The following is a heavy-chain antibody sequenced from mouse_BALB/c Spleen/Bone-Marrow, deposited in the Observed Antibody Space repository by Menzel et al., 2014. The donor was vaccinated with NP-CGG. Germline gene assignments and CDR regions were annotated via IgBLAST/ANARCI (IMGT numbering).Heavy chain of an antibody. CDR3: TRGAYYDYSYYAMDY. CDR1: GYSFTSYW. J-gene: IGHJ4*01. Sequence: EVKLQESGTVLARPGASVKMSCKASGYSFTSYWMHWVKQRPGQGLEWIGAIYPGNSDTSYNQKFKGKAKLTVVTSASTAYMELSSLTNEDSAVYYCTRGAYYDYSYYAMDYWGQGTSVTVSS. D-gene: IGHD2-4*01. V-gene: IGHV1-5*01. CDR2: IYPGNSDT.